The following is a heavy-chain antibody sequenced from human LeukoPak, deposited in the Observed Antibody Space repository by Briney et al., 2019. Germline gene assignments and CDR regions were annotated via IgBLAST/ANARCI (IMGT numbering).Heavy chain of an antibody. Sequence: KPSETLSLTCTVSCGSISSYYWSWIRQPPGKGLEWIGYIYYSGTTNYNPSLKSRVTILVDTSKNQFSLNLSSVTAADTAAYYCARRGIAAAGYDYWGQGTLVTVSS. CDR1: CGSISSYY. V-gene: IGHV4-59*12. D-gene: IGHD6-13*01. CDR3: ARRGIAAAGYDY. J-gene: IGHJ4*02. CDR2: IYYSGTT.